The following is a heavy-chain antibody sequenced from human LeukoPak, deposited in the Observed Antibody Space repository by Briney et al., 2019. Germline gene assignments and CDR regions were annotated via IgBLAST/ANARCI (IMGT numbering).Heavy chain of an antibody. Sequence: GGSLRLSCVASEFTFSNYWMHWVRHAPGKGLAWVSRINSDGSSTSYADSVKGRFTISRDNAKNTLYLQMNSLRAEDTAVYYCARDPRTAFDIWGQGTMVTVSS. CDR2: INSDGSST. J-gene: IGHJ3*02. V-gene: IGHV3-74*01. CDR3: ARDPRTAFDI. CDR1: EFTFSNYW.